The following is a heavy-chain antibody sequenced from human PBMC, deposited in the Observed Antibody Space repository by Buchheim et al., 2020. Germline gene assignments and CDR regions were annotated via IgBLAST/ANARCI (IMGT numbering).Heavy chain of an antibody. CDR1: GYTFTSYD. CDR3: ARGLDVYYDSSGYYYTNEASFDP. CDR2: MNPNSGNT. D-gene: IGHD3-22*01. J-gene: IGHJ5*02. Sequence: QVQLVQSGAEVKKPGASVKVSCKASGYTFTSYDINWVRQATGQGLEWMGWMNPNSGNTGYAQKFQGRVTMTRNTSISTAYMELSSLRSEDTAVYYCARGLDVYYDSSGYYYTNEASFDPWGQGTL. V-gene: IGHV1-8*01.